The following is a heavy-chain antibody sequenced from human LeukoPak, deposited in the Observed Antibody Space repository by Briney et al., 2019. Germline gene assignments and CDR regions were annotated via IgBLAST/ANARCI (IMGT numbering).Heavy chain of an antibody. CDR3: AKATYYYDRSGSPIYYFDY. V-gene: IGHV3-23*01. Sequence: PGGSLRLSCAASGFTFSSYAMTWVRQAPGKGLEWVSGISDSGGSTYYADSVKGRFTISRDNSKNTLYLQMNSLRAEDTAVYHCAKATYYYDRSGSPIYYFDYWGQGTLVTVSS. D-gene: IGHD3-22*01. CDR1: GFTFSSYA. J-gene: IGHJ4*02. CDR2: ISDSGGST.